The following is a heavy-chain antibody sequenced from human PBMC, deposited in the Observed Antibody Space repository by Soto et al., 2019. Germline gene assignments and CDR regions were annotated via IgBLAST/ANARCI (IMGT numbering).Heavy chain of an antibody. J-gene: IGHJ4*01. V-gene: IGHV4-39*01. CDR1: GGSISSSSYY. CDR3: ALLPQWDVVLMVYAPTGDY. D-gene: IGHD2-8*01. CDR2: IYYSGST. Sequence: PSETLSLTCTVSGGSISSSSYYWGWIRQPPGKGLEWIGSIYYSGSTNYNPSLKSRVTISVDTSKNQFSLKLSSVTAADTAVYYCALLPQWDVVLMVYAPTGDYWGHGTLVTVSS.